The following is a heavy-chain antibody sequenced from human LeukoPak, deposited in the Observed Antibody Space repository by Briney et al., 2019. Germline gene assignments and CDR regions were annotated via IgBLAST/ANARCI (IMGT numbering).Heavy chain of an antibody. J-gene: IGHJ4*02. CDR2: IYSGGST. V-gene: IGHV3-66*01. D-gene: IGHD3-3*01. CDR1: GFTVSSNY. Sequence: PGGSLRLSCAASGFTVSSNYMSWVRQAPGKGLEWVSVIYSGGSTYYADSVKGRFTISRDNAKNSLYLQMNSLRAEDTAVYYCARGFPAHYDFWSGYYSFGDYWGQGTLVTVSS. CDR3: ARGFPAHYDFWSGYYSFGDY.